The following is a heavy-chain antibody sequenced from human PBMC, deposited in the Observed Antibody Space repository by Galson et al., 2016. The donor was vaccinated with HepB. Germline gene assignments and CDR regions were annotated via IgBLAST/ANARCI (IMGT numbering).Heavy chain of an antibody. CDR2: ISSSGKTT. D-gene: IGHD6-25*01. Sequence: SLRLSCAASGFTISSNYMLWVRQAPGKGLEWVSYISSSGKTTYYADSVKGRFTISRDNAKNSLHLQLNRLRADDTAVYYCATGGQRYFEHWGQGTLVSVSS. CDR3: ATGGQRYFEH. CDR1: GFTISSNY. V-gene: IGHV3-11*01. J-gene: IGHJ1*01.